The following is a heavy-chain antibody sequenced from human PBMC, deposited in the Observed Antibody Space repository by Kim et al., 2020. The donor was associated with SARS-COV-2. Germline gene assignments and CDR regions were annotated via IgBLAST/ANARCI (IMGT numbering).Heavy chain of an antibody. CDR3: ARETTTVDWFDP. CDR1: GYTFTSYY. V-gene: IGHV1-46*01. Sequence: ASVKVSCKASGYTFTSYYMHWVRQAPGQGLEWMGIINTSGGSTSYAQKFQGRVTMTRDTSTSTVYMELSSLRSEDTAVYYCARETTTVDWFDPWGQGTLVTVSS. J-gene: IGHJ5*02. D-gene: IGHD4-17*01. CDR2: INTSGGST.